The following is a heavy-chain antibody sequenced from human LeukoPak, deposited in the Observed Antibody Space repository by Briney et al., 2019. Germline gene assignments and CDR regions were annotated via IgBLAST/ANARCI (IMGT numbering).Heavy chain of an antibody. J-gene: IGHJ6*03. D-gene: IGHD6-6*01. CDR2: IIPIFGTA. V-gene: IGHV1-69*13. CDR3: AREFVYSSSSGYYYMDV. CDR1: GGTFSSYA. Sequence: SVKVSCKASGGTFSSYAISWVRQAPGQGLEWMGGIIPIFGTANYAQKFQGRVTITADESTSTAYIELSSLRSEDTAVYYCAREFVYSSSSGYYYMDVWGKGTTVTVSS.